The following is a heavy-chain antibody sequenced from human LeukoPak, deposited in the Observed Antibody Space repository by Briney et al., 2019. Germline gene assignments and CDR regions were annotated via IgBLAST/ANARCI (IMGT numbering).Heavy chain of an antibody. D-gene: IGHD2-2*01. Sequence: GGSLRLSCAASGLTFSSYEMNWVRQAPGKGREWVSYICSSGSTIYYADSVKGRFTISRDNAKNSLYLQMNSLRAEDTAVYYCARRASVVVPARYGMDVWGKGTTVTVSS. J-gene: IGHJ6*04. CDR3: ARRASVVVPARYGMDV. V-gene: IGHV3-48*03. CDR2: ICSSGSTI. CDR1: GLTFSSYE.